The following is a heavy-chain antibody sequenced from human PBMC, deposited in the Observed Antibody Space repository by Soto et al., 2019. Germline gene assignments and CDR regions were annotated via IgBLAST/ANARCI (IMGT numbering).Heavy chain of an antibody. J-gene: IGHJ6*02. V-gene: IGHV1-69*01. CDR3: ARWSYYYDSSGYYYYYYYGMDV. Sequence: QVQLVQSGAEVKKPGSSVKVSCKASGGTFSSYAISWVRQAPGQGLEWMGGIIPIFGTANYAQKFQGRVTIPADESTSTAYMELSSLRSEDTAVYYCARWSYYYDSSGYYYYYYYGMDVWGQGTTVTVSS. CDR2: IIPIFGTA. CDR1: GGTFSSYA. D-gene: IGHD3-22*01.